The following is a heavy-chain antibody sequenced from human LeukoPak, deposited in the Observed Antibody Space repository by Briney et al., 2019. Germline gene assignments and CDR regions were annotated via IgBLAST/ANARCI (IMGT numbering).Heavy chain of an antibody. J-gene: IGHJ4*02. V-gene: IGHV3-21*01. CDR3: ARDPVEYSSSGHDY. Sequence: GGSLRLSCAASGFTFISYSMNWVRQAPGKGLEWVSSISSSSSYIYYADSVKGRFTISRDNAKNSLYLQMNSLRAEDTAVYYCARDPVEYSSSGHDYWGQGTLVTVSS. CDR1: GFTFISYS. D-gene: IGHD6-6*01. CDR2: ISSSSSYI.